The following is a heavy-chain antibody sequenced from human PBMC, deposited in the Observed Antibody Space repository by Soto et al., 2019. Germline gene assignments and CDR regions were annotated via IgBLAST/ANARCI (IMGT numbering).Heavy chain of an antibody. CDR1: GFTFGGYA. CDR2: ISGSGGST. Sequence: PGGSLRLSCAASGFTFGGYAVSWVRQAPGKGLEWVSAISGSGGSTYYADSVKGRFTISRDNSKNTLYLQMNSLRAEDTAVYYCAKCMYYYDSSGYYYDDSLVGPGIYWGQGTLVTVSS. V-gene: IGHV3-23*01. D-gene: IGHD3-22*01. J-gene: IGHJ4*02. CDR3: AKCMYYYDSSGYYYDDSLVGPGIY.